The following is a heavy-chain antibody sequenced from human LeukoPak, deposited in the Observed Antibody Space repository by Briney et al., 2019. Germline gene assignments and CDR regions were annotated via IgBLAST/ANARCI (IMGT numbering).Heavy chain of an antibody. V-gene: IGHV3-74*01. D-gene: IGHD3-22*01. J-gene: IGHJ4*02. CDR1: GFTFSNFW. CDR3: ARVRTTYYYDTTGYSFDH. CDR2: ISIDGSTT. Sequence: PGGSLRLSCAASGFTFSNFWTHWVRQAPGKGLVWVSRISIDGSTTNYAGSVKGRFTISRDNAKNTVSLQMNGLRVEDTAVYYCARVRTTYYYDTTGYSFDHWGQGTLVTVSS.